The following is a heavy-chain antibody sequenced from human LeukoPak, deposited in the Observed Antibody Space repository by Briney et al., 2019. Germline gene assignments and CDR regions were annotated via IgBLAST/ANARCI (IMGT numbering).Heavy chain of an antibody. J-gene: IGHJ4*02. CDR3: ARGQSYYYGSGSYLGY. CDR1: GGSFSGYY. Sequence: SETLSLTCAVYGGSFSGYYWSWIRQPPGKGLEWIGEVNHSGNTNYNPSLKSRFTISVDTSKNQFSLKLSSVTAADTAVYYCARGQSYYYGSGSYLGYWGQGTLVTVSS. CDR2: VNHSGNT. D-gene: IGHD3-10*01. V-gene: IGHV4-34*01.